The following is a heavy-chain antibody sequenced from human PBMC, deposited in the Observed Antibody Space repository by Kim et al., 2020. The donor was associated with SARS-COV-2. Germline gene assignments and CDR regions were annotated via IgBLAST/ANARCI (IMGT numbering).Heavy chain of an antibody. CDR2: LIPAFGSA. CDR3: ATLGYCDKDNCQL. V-gene: IGHV1-69*13. CDR1: GGNFSRYI. D-gene: IGHD2-15*01. Sequence: SVKVSCKASGGNFSRYILNWVRQARGQGLEWMGALIPAFGSADYAQRLQGRVTITADEATNTAYMELSSLRSDDTAVYYCATLGYCDKDNCQLWGQRTLVTVSS. J-gene: IGHJ4*02.